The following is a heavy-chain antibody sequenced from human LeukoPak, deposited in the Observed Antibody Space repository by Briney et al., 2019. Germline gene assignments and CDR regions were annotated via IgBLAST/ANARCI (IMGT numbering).Heavy chain of an antibody. Sequence: SQTLSLTCAISGDSVSSNSAAWNWIRQSPSRGLEWLGRTYYRSKWYNDYAVSVKSRITINPDTSKNQFSLQLNSVTPEDTAVYYCARDRDLPKQQLDLRYFDYWGQGTLVTVSS. D-gene: IGHD6-13*01. V-gene: IGHV6-1*01. J-gene: IGHJ4*02. CDR2: TYYRSKWYN. CDR1: GDSVSSNSAA. CDR3: ARDRDLPKQQLDLRYFDY.